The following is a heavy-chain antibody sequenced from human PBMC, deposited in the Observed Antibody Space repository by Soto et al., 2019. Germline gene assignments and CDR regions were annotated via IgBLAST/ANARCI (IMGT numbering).Heavy chain of an antibody. Sequence: GGSLRLSCAASGFTFSSYGMHWVRQAPGKGLEWVAVIWSDGSSKYYADSVKGRFTISRDNSKNTLYLQMNSLRAEDTAVYYGARQVVVVVASSADAFDIWGQGTMVTVSS. CDR3: ARQVVVVVASSADAFDI. V-gene: IGHV3-33*01. CDR1: GFTFSSYG. CDR2: IWSDGSSK. J-gene: IGHJ3*02. D-gene: IGHD2-15*01.